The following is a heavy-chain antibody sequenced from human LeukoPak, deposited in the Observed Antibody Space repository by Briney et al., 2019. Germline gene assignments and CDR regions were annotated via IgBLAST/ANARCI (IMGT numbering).Heavy chain of an antibody. J-gene: IGHJ6*02. V-gene: IGHV1-18*01. CDR1: GYTFTSYG. Sequence: ASVSVSCKASGYTFTSYGISWVRQAPGQGLEWMGWISAYNGNTNYAQKLQGRVTMTTDTSTSTAYMELRSLRSDDTAVYYCARQLSYSSSWYPWDYYYGMDVWGQGTTVTVSS. D-gene: IGHD6-13*01. CDR3: ARQLSYSSSWYPWDYYYGMDV. CDR2: ISAYNGNT.